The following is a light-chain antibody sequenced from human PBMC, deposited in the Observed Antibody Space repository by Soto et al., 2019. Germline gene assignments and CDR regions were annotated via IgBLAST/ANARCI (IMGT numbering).Light chain of an antibody. V-gene: IGKV3-15*01. CDR2: GAS. J-gene: IGKJ1*01. CDR1: QSVSSN. Sequence: EIVMTQSPATLSVSPGERATLSCRASQSVSSNLAWYQQKPGQAPRLLIYGASTRATGIPARFSGSGSGTVFTLPLSSLQSEDFAVYYCQQYNNWPPRTFAQGTKVEIK. CDR3: QQYNNWPPRT.